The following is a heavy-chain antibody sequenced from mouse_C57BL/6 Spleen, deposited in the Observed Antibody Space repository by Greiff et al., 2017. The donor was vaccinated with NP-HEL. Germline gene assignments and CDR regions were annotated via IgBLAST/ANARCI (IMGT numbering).Heavy chain of an antibody. J-gene: IGHJ3*01. CDR1: GYSITSGYD. Sequence: EVKLQESGPGMVKPSQSLSLTCTVTGYSITSGYDWHWIRHFPGNKLEWMGYISYSGSTNYNPSLKSRISITHDTSKNHFFLQLNSVTTEDTATYYGERQYSNYLAWFAYWGQGTLVTVSA. D-gene: IGHD2-5*01. CDR3: ERQYSNYLAWFAY. CDR2: ISYSGST. V-gene: IGHV3-1*01.